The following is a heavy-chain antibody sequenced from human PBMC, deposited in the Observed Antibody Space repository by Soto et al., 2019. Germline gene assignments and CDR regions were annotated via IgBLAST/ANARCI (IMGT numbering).Heavy chain of an antibody. D-gene: IGHD2-2*01. CDR2: IYRGETP. J-gene: IGHJ6*02. CDR1: GYSISSGSY. V-gene: IGHV4-38-2*02. CDR3: ARDLGLAVVANIIKYNGMDV. Sequence: SETLSLTCTVSGYSISSGSYWAWIRLPPGKGLEWIGSIYRGETPYYNPSLKSRVTISADTSKNQFALKVKSVTAADTAVYYCARDLGLAVVANIIKYNGMDVWGQGTTVTVSS.